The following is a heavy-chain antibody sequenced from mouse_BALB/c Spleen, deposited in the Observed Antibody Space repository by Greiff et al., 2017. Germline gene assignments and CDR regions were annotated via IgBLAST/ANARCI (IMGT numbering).Heavy chain of an antibody. Sequence: QVQLKESGPGLVAPSQSLSITCTVSGFSLTNSGVHWVRQSPGKGLEWLGVIWGDGSTNYNSAFKSRLSISKDNSKSQVFLKMNSLQTDDTARYYCAKQGLPDYWGQGTTLTVSS. CDR1: GFSLTNSG. CDR3: AKQGLPDY. CDR2: IWGDGST. V-gene: IGHV2-6-6*01. J-gene: IGHJ2*01. D-gene: IGHD2-4*01.